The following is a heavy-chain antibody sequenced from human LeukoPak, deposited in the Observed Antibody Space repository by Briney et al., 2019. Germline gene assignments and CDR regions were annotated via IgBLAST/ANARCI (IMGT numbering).Heavy chain of an antibody. D-gene: IGHD1-26*01. CDR3: AREPSSGAPGDY. J-gene: IGHJ4*02. CDR1: GGTFSNYA. V-gene: IGHV1-69*06. CDR2: IIPIFGTA. Sequence: GASVKVSCKASGGTFSNYAISWVRQAPGQGPEWMGGIIPIFGTAKYAQKFQGRVTITAADRSTSTAYMELSSLRSEDTAVYYCAREPSSGAPGDYWGQGTLVTVSS.